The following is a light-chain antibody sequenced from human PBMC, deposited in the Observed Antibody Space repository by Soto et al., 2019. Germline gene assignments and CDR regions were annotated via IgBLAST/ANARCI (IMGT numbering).Light chain of an antibody. V-gene: IGLV2-18*02. CDR1: SSDIGSYDR. Sequence: QSALTQPPSVSGSPGQSVTISCTGTSSDIGSYDRVSWYQQPPGTAPKLIIYGVSNRPSGVPDRFSGSKSGNTASLTISGLQAEDEADYYCSSYTNINTWVFGGGTQLTVL. J-gene: IGLJ3*02. CDR3: SSYTNINTWV. CDR2: GVS.